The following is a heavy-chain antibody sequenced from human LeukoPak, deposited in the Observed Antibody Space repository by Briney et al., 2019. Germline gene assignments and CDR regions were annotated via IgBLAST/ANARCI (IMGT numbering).Heavy chain of an antibody. V-gene: IGHV4-59*02. J-gene: IGHJ4*02. D-gene: IGHD1-26*01. CDR3: TRSSYSGTYAGGY. CDR2: IYYSGSS. Sequence: PSETLSLTCSVSGCSVTSYYWSWIRQPPGKGLEWLGYIYYSGSSYYNPSLKSRVTISVDTSKNQFSLNLRSVTAADTAIYYCTRSSYSGTYAGGYWGPGTLVTVSS. CDR1: GCSVTSYY.